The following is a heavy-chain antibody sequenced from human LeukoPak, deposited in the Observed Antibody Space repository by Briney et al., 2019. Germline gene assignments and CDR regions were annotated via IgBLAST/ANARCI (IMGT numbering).Heavy chain of an antibody. J-gene: IGHJ4*02. CDR3: ARGRGSAAAGPSYGY. D-gene: IGHD6-13*01. Sequence: ETLSLTCTVSGGSISSGGYYWSWIRQPPGKGLEWIGEINHSGSTNYNPSLKSRVTISVDTSKNQFSLKLSSVTAADTAVYYCARGRGSAAAGPSYGYWGQGTLVTVSS. V-gene: IGHV4-39*07. CDR1: GGSISSGGYY. CDR2: INHSGST.